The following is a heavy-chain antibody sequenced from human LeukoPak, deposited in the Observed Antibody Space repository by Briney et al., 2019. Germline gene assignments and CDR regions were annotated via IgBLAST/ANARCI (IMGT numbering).Heavy chain of an antibody. J-gene: IGHJ3*02. CDR1: GFTFSSYG. Sequence: PGGSLRLSCAASGFTFSSYGMHWVRQAPGKGLEWVAVISYDGSNKYYADSVKGRFTISSDNSKNTLYLQMNSLRAEDTAVYYCANLFSGNAFDIWGQGTMVTVSS. D-gene: IGHD6-19*01. CDR2: ISYDGSNK. CDR3: ANLFSGNAFDI. V-gene: IGHV3-30*18.